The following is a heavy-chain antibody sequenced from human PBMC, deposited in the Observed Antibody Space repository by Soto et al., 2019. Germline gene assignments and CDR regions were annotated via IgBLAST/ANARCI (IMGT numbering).Heavy chain of an antibody. J-gene: IGHJ3*02. CDR3: ARHGSIAVSGNDAFDI. D-gene: IGHD6-19*01. V-gene: IGHV1-18*01. CDR2: ISGYNGNT. Sequence: ASVKVSCKASGYTFTSYGISWVRQAPGQGLEWVGCISGYNGNTNYAQKLQGRVPMTTDTSTSKAYMELRSLRADDTAVYYCARHGSIAVSGNDAFDIWGQGTMVTVSS. CDR1: GYTFTSYG.